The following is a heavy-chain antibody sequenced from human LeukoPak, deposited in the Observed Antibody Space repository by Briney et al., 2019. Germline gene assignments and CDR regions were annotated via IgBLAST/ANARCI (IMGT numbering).Heavy chain of an antibody. CDR1: GYSFTSYR. D-gene: IGHD3-3*01. CDR2: IYPGDSDT. CDR3: ARTHYDFWSGYSFDY. Sequence: LGESLKISCKGSGYSFTSYRIGWVRQMPGKGLEWMGIIYPGDSDTRYSPSFQGQVTISADKSISTAYLQWSSLKASDTAMYYCARTHYDFWSGYSFDYWGQGTLVTVSS. V-gene: IGHV5-51*01. J-gene: IGHJ4*02.